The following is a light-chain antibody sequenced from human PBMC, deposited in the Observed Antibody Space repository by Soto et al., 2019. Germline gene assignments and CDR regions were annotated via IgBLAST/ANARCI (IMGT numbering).Light chain of an antibody. CDR1: QRVSSN. Sequence: EIVMTQSPATLSVSPGERATLSCRASQRVSSNLAWYQQKPGQAPRLLIYAASTRATGIPARFSGSGSETEFTLTINSLQSEDFAVYYCQQYNNWPPWTFGQGTKVDIK. V-gene: IGKV3-15*01. CDR2: AAS. J-gene: IGKJ1*01. CDR3: QQYNNWPPWT.